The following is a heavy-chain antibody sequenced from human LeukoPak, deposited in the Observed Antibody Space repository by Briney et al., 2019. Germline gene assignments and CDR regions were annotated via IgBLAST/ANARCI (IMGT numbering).Heavy chain of an antibody. Sequence: VASVKVSCKASGGTFSSYAISRVGQAPAQGLEWMGWIIPIFGTANYAQKFQGRVTITTDESTNTAYMELSSLRSEDTAVYYCARDTLAYCGGDCYLIAFDIWGQGTMVTVSS. CDR2: IIPIFGTA. D-gene: IGHD2-21*02. CDR3: ARDTLAYCGGDCYLIAFDI. J-gene: IGHJ3*02. CDR1: GGTFSSYA. V-gene: IGHV1-69*05.